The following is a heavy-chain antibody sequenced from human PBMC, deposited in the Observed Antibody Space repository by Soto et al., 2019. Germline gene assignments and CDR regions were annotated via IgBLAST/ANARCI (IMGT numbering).Heavy chain of an antibody. V-gene: IGHV1-18*01. Sequence: QVQLVQSGAEVKKPGASVKVSCKASGYTFTSYGISWVRQAPGQGLEWMGWISAYNGNTNYAQKLQGRVTMTTDTSRGPATMERRRLRSDVTAIYCCARCHYYGSGSYQHGVCMDVWGRGTTVTVS. CDR3: ARCHYYGSGSYQHGVCMDV. J-gene: IGHJ6*02. CDR2: ISAYNGNT. D-gene: IGHD3-10*01. CDR1: GYTFTSYG.